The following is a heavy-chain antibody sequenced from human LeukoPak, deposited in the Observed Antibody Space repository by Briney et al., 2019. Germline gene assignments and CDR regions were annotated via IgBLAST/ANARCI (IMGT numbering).Heavy chain of an antibody. J-gene: IGHJ4*02. CDR2: ISSSSSYI. CDR1: GFTFSSYS. V-gene: IGHV3-21*01. Sequence: PGGSLRLSCAASGFTFSSYSMNWVRQAPGKGLEWVSSISSSSSYIYYADSVKGRFTISRDNSKNTLYLQMNSLRAEDTAVYYCARLHGAYPIDFWGQGTLVTVSS. CDR3: ARLHGAYPIDF. D-gene: IGHD4/OR15-4a*01.